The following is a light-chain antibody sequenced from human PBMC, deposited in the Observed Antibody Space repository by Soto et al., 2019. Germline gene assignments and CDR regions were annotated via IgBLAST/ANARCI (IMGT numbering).Light chain of an antibody. CDR3: CSYAGSSSFVA. CDR1: SSDVGSYHP. CDR2: EGI. Sequence: QSVLTQPASVSGSPGQSITISCTGTSSDVGSYHPVSWYQQYPGKAPKLMIYEGIKRPSGVSDRFSGSKSGYTASLTISGLQAEDEANHYCCSYAGSSSFVAFGGGTKVTVL. V-gene: IGLV2-23*03. J-gene: IGLJ2*01.